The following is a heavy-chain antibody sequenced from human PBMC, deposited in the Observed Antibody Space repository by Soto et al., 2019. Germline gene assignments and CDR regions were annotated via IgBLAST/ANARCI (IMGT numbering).Heavy chain of an antibody. J-gene: IGHJ6*02. CDR3: ARASVVPGMDV. V-gene: IGHV1-69*02. CDR1: GGTFSSYT. Sequence: QVQLVQSGAEVKKPGSSVKVSCKASGGTFSSYTISWVRQAPGQGLEWMGRIIPILGIANYAQKFQGRVMITAEKSTSAAYMELSSLRSEDKAVYYWARASVVPGMDVWGQGTTVTVSS. D-gene: IGHD6-6*01. CDR2: IIPILGIA.